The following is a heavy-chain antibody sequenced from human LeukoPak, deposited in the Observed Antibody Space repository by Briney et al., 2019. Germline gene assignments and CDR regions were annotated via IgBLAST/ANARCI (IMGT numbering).Heavy chain of an antibody. CDR1: GYTFTGYY. D-gene: IGHD3-10*01. J-gene: IGHJ4*02. V-gene: IGHV1-2*02. Sequence: VASVKVSCKASGYTFTGYYMHWVRQAPGQGLEWMGWINPNSGGTDYAQKFQGRVTMTRDTSISTAYMELSRLRSDDTAVYYCARGLITMVRGVMRYWGQGTLVTVSS. CDR3: ARGLITMVRGVMRY. CDR2: INPNSGGT.